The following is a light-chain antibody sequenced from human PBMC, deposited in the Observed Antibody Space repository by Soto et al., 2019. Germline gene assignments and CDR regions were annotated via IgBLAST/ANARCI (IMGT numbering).Light chain of an antibody. V-gene: IGKV1-5*01. CDR1: QSVSMW. Sequence: TQMTQSPSTLSASVGDRVTITCRASQSVSMWLAWYQQKPGKAPRLLIYDASNLEIGVPSRFSGSGSRTEFTLTITSLQPEDAATYYCQQYNTYLTWTFGQGTKVEIK. CDR2: DAS. J-gene: IGKJ1*01. CDR3: QQYNTYLTWT.